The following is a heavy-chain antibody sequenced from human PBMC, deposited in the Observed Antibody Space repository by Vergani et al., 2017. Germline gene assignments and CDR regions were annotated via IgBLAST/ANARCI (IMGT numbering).Heavy chain of an antibody. D-gene: IGHD3-10*01. CDR3: GRVADFYGLGSRLLDL. CDR1: GGSMSGYY. V-gene: IGHV4-59*01. CDR2: MYHSGST. Sequence: QVRLQESGPGLVKPSETLSLTCSVSGGSMSGYYWSWIRQPPGKELEWIGYMYHSGSTNYNPSLETRVTISGDTSNNQFSLTLNSVTAADTAVYYCGRVADFYGLGSRLLDLGGQGILVTVSA. J-gene: IGHJ5*02.